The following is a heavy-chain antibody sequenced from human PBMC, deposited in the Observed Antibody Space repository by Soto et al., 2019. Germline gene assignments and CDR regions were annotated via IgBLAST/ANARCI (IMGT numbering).Heavy chain of an antibody. V-gene: IGHV3-23*01. CDR3: ARASGESYPGSRVFDS. Sequence: PGGSLRLSCAASGFTFSSNAMSWVRQAPGKGLEWVSVITNTGGDTVYADSVKGRFTMSRDNSKNILYLQMTNLRAEDTAIYYCARASGESYPGSRVFDSWGQGTRVTVS. J-gene: IGHJ4*02. D-gene: IGHD3-10*01. CDR2: ITNTGGDT. CDR1: GFTFSSNA.